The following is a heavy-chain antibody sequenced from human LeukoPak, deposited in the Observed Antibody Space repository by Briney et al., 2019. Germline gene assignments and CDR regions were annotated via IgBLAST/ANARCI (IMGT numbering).Heavy chain of an antibody. CDR1: GYTFTSYG. V-gene: IGHV7-4-1*02. D-gene: IGHD6-13*01. CDR2: INTNTGNP. J-gene: IGHJ4*02. Sequence: ASVKVSCKASGYTFTSYGISWVRQAPGQGLEWMGWINTNTGNPTYAQGFTGRFVFSLDTSVSTAYLQISSLKAEDTAVYYCASELPGIAAVLGYWGQGTLVTVSS. CDR3: ASELPGIAAVLGY.